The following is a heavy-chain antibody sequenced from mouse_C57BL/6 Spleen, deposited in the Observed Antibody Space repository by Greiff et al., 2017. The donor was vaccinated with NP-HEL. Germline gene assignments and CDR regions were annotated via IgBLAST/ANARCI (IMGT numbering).Heavy chain of an antibody. D-gene: IGHD1-1*01. V-gene: IGHV5-17*01. Sequence: EVQRVESGGGLVKPGGSLKLSCAASGFTFSDYGMHWVRQAPEKGLEWVAYISSGSSTIYYADTVKGRFTISRDNAKNTLFLQMTSLRSEDTAMYYCARDYYGSSWGYFDYWGQGTTLTVSS. CDR1: GFTFSDYG. CDR3: ARDYYGSSWGYFDY. J-gene: IGHJ2*01. CDR2: ISSGSSTI.